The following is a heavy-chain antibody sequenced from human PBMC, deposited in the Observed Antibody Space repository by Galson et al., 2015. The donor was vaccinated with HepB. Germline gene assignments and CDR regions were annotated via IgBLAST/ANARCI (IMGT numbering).Heavy chain of an antibody. CDR1: GFTFSSYS. D-gene: IGHD3-10*01. V-gene: IGHV3-21*01. CDR3: ARSYGSGSYYYRPPLVN. CDR2: ISSSSSYI. Sequence: SLRLSCAASGFTFSSYSMNWVRQAPGKGLEWVSSISSSSSYIYYADSVKGRFTISRDNAKNSLYLQMNSLRAEDTAVYYCARSYGSGSYYYRPPLVNWGQGTLVTVSS. J-gene: IGHJ4*02.